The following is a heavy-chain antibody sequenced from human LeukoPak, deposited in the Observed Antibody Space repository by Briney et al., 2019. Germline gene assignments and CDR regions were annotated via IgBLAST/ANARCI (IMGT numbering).Heavy chain of an antibody. Sequence: GGSLRLSCAASGFTFSSYEMNWVRQAPGKGLEWVSYISSSGSTIYYADSVKGGFTISRDNAKNSLYLQMNSLRAEDTAVYYCARASLWFGELLSEFVYWGQGTLITVSS. V-gene: IGHV3-48*03. CDR2: ISSSGSTI. D-gene: IGHD3-10*01. CDR3: ARASLWFGELLSEFVY. J-gene: IGHJ4*02. CDR1: GFTFSSYE.